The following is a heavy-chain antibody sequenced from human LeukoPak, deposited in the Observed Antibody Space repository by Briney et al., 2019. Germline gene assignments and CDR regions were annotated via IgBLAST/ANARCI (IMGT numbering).Heavy chain of an antibody. Sequence: SETLSLTCTVSGGSISSGDYYWSWLRQPPGKGLEWIGEINHSGSTNYNPSLKSRITISVDTSKNQFSLKLISVTAADTAVYYCARKASIRGGFHWGQGTLVTVSS. CDR1: GGSISSGDYY. D-gene: IGHD2-2*01. J-gene: IGHJ4*02. V-gene: IGHV4-39*07. CDR2: INHSGST. CDR3: ARKASIRGGFH.